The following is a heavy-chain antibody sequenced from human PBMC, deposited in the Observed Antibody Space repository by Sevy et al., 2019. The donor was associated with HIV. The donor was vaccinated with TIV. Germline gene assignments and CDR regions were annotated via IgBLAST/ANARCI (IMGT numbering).Heavy chain of an antibody. J-gene: IGHJ4*02. CDR1: GFTFSDYF. CDR3: ARDLTPLETYIDY. D-gene: IGHD1-1*01. V-gene: IGHV3-11*01. Sequence: GGSLRLSCAASGFTFSDYFMMWIRRAPGKGLEWVSYITGSGTTLYYADSVKGRFTISRDNSKNSLFLQMNSLRPEDTAIYYCARDLTPLETYIDYWGQGTLVTVSS. CDR2: ITGSGTTL.